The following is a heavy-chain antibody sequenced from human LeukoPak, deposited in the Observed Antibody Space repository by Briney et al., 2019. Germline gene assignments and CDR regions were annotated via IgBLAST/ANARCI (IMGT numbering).Heavy chain of an antibody. D-gene: IGHD6-19*01. J-gene: IGHJ4*02. CDR1: GGSISSYY. Sequence: SETLSLTCTVSGGSISSYYWSWIRQPAGKGLEWIGRIYTSGSTNYDPSLKGRVTMSVDTSKNQFSLKLSSVTAADTAVYYCARVGIAVAGTNFDYWGQGTLVTVSS. CDR2: IYTSGST. V-gene: IGHV4-4*07. CDR3: ARVGIAVAGTNFDY.